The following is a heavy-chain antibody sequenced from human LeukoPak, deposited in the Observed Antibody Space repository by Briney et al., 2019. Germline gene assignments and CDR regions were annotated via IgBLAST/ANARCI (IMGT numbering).Heavy chain of an antibody. CDR2: IKQDGSEK. CDR1: GFTFSSYW. D-gene: IGHD1-7*01. J-gene: IGHJ4*02. CDR3: AKGGTGTTVRYFDY. Sequence: GGSLRLSCAASGFTFSSYWMSWVRQAPGKGLEWVANIKQDGSEKYYVDSVKGRFTISRDNSKNSLYLQMNSLRAEDTAVYYCAKGGTGTTVRYFDYWGQGTLVTVSS. V-gene: IGHV3-7*03.